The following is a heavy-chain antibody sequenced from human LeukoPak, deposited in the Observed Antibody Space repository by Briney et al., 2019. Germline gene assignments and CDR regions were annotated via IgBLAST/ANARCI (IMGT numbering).Heavy chain of an antibody. CDR1: GFTFSSYG. CDR3: ARAPYYYDSSGYYSDY. V-gene: IGHV3-33*03. Sequence: GGSLRLSCAASGFTFSSYGFHWVRQAPGKGLEWVAVIKYDGSNQYYADSVKGRFTISRDNAKNSLYLQMNSLRAEDTALYYCARAPYYYDSSGYYSDYWGQGTLVTVSS. D-gene: IGHD3-22*01. CDR2: IKYDGSNQ. J-gene: IGHJ4*02.